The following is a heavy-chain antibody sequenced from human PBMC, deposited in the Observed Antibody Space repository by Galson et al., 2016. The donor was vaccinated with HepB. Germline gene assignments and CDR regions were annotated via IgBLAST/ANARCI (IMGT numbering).Heavy chain of an antibody. D-gene: IGHD6-19*01. CDR3: AKSSGWDSDY. CDR1: GFTFSSYW. CDR2: IKEDGSEK. J-gene: IGHJ4*02. V-gene: IGHV3-7*03. Sequence: SLRLSCAASGFTFSSYWMNWVRQAPGKGLEWVANIKEDGSEKNYVDSLKGRFTISRDNAKNSLYLHMNNLRVEDTAVYYCAKSSGWDSDYGGQGTLVIGSS.